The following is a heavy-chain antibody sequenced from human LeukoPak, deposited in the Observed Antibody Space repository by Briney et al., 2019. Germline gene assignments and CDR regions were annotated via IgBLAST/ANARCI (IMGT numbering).Heavy chain of an antibody. Sequence: PSQTLSLTCAISGYSVSSNTAAWNWVRQSPSRGLEWLGRTYYRSKWYYDYATSVSSRIAINPDTSKNLFSLQLNSVTPEDTAVYYCARDPGYYYAMDVWGKGTTVTVSS. V-gene: IGHV6-1*01. D-gene: IGHD2-15*01. J-gene: IGHJ6*04. CDR3: ARDPGYYYAMDV. CDR1: GYSVSSNTAA. CDR2: TYYRSKWYY.